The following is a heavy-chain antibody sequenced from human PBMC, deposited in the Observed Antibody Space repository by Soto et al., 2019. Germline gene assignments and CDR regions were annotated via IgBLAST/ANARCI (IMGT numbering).Heavy chain of an antibody. D-gene: IGHD3-22*01. CDR3: ASTHYYEHYFDY. Sequence: ASGKVSCKASGYTFTSYGISWVRQAPGQGLEWMGWISAYNGNTNYAQKLQGRVTMTTDTSTSTAYMELRSPRSDDTAVYYCASTHYYEHYFDYWGQGTLVTVSS. CDR1: GYTFTSYG. J-gene: IGHJ4*02. CDR2: ISAYNGNT. V-gene: IGHV1-18*01.